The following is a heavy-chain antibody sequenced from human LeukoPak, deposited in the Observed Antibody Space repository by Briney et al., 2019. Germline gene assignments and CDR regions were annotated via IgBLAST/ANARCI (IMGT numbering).Heavy chain of an antibody. Sequence: GGSLRLSCAAFGFTFSSYEMNWVRQAPGKGLEWVSYISSSGNKIYYADSVKGRFAISRDNAKNSLYLQMNSLRAEDTAVYYCARDSHYSYGPFFDYWGQGTLVTVSS. CDR3: ARDSHYSYGPFFDY. CDR1: GFTFSSYE. D-gene: IGHD5-18*01. CDR2: ISSSGNKI. V-gene: IGHV3-48*03. J-gene: IGHJ4*02.